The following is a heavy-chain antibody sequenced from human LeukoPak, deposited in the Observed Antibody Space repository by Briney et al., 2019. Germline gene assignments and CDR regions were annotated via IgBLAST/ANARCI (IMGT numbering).Heavy chain of an antibody. CDR1: GFTFSSYA. V-gene: IGHV3-30*04. J-gene: IGHJ4*02. CDR3: ARVAGSTVTPNYVDY. CDR2: ISYDGSNK. D-gene: IGHD4-17*01. Sequence: GRSLSLFQAPSGFTFSSYAMHWVRQAPGKGLAWVAVISYDGSNKSYAGSVKGRFIIARDNSKNTLYLQKNSLRAEDTAVYYCARVAGSTVTPNYVDYWGQGTLVSVFS.